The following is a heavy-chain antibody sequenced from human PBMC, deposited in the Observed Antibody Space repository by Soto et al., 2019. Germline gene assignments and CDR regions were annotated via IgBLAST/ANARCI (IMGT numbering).Heavy chain of an antibody. CDR2: ISYDGSNK. D-gene: IGHD3-22*01. CDR3: ARDWVPYYDSSGTHEFS. CDR1: GFTFSSYA. J-gene: IGHJ4*02. Sequence: GGSLRLSCAASGFTFSSYAMHWVRQAPGKGLEWVAVISYDGSNKYYADSVKGRFTISRDNSKNTLYLQMNSLRAEDTAVYYCARDWVPYYDSSGTHEFSWGQGTLVTVSS. V-gene: IGHV3-30-3*01.